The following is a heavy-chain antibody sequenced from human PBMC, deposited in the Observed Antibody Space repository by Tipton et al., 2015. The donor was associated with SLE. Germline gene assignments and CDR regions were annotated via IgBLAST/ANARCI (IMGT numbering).Heavy chain of an antibody. CDR1: GYSISSGYY. CDR3: ARTITAAAFYWYFDL. D-gene: IGHD6-13*01. CDR2: IYHIGST. Sequence: TLSLTCAVSGYSISSGYYWGWIRQPPGKGLEWIGSIYHIGSTYYNPSLKSRVTISVDTSKNQFSLKLSSVTAADTAVYYCARTITAAAFYWYFDLWGRGTLVAVSS. V-gene: IGHV4-38-2*01. J-gene: IGHJ2*01.